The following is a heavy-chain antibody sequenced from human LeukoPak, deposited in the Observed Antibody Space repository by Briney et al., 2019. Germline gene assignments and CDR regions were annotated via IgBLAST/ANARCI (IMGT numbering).Heavy chain of an antibody. CDR1: GGSISSGDYY. V-gene: IGHV4-30-4*01. CDR3: ARVLSYDSSGYYYYFDY. CDR2: IYYSGST. D-gene: IGHD3-22*01. J-gene: IGHJ4*02. Sequence: PSQTLSLTCTVSGGSISSGDYYWSWIRQPPGKGLEWTGNIYYSGSTCYNPSLKSRLTISVDTSKNQFSLKLSSVTAADTAVYYCARVLSYDSSGYYYYFDYWGQGTLVTVSS.